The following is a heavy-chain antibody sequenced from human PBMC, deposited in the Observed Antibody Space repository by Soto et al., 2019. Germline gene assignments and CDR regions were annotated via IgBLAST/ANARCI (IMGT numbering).Heavy chain of an antibody. CDR1: GFTFNMYW. J-gene: IGHJ4*02. CDR3: ARDMRHDYASGRLDY. V-gene: IGHV3-74*01. Sequence: EVQLVESGGGVIQPGGSLRLSCTASGFTFNMYWMHWVRQVAGKGLVWVSRINDDGTFTDYADSVKGRFTISRDNARDTLYLQMNSLRADDMAVYHCARDMRHDYASGRLDYLGQGTLVTVSS. CDR2: INDDGTFT. D-gene: IGHD3-10*01.